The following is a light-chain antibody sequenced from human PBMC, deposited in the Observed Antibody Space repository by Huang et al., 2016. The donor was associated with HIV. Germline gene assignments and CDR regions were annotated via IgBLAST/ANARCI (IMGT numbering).Light chain of an antibody. CDR3: LQHHGYPRT. CDR2: AAS. CDR1: QDISNY. J-gene: IGKJ1*01. Sequence: DIQLTQSPSAMSASVGDRVSITCRASQDISNYLAWFQQKPGGAPKRLIYAASSLQSGDPSRFSGSRSGTKFTLTISNLQPEDFATYYCLQHHGYPRTFGQGTNV. V-gene: IGKV1-17*03.